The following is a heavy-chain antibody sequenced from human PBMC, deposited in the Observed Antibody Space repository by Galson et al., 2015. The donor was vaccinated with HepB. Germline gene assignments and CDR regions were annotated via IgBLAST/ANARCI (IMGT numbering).Heavy chain of an antibody. Sequence: SLRLSCAASGFTFSTSSMSWVRQAPGQGLEWISYISDSGSTYYADSVKGRFTISRDNAGSSLYLQMNSLRAEDTAVYFCASGYSTNWSYDYWGQGTLVTVSS. CDR3: ASGYSTNWSYDY. CDR2: ISDSGST. V-gene: IGHV3-48*01. CDR1: GFTFSTSS. J-gene: IGHJ4*02. D-gene: IGHD6-13*01.